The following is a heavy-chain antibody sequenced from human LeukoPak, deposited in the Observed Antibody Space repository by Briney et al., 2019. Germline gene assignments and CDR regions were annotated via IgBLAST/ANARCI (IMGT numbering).Heavy chain of an antibody. CDR2: MYLSGTT. V-gene: IGHV4-4*02. J-gene: IGHJ4*02. CDR3: AGLVGRYSSGLYYYYFDY. Sequence: SETLSLTCTVPGDSINSLDLWSWVRQPPGKGLEWIGEMYLSGTTHSNPSVKSRVTISIDKSKNQFFLNLSSVTAADTAVYYCAGLVGRYSSGLYYYYFDYWGQGTLVTVSS. D-gene: IGHD3-22*01. CDR1: GDSINSLDL.